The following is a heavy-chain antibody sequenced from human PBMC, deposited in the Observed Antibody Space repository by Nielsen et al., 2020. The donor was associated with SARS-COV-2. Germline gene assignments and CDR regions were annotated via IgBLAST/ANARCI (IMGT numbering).Heavy chain of an antibody. Sequence: GESLKISCAASGFTFNIYAMAWVRRAPGRGLQWVTGVSAGGGSTYYTDSVKGRFSISRDNSKNTLFLQMHSLRVEDTALYYCAKDGVVRGDALDLWGQGTMVTVSS. J-gene: IGHJ3*01. CDR1: GFTFNIYA. CDR2: VSAGGGST. D-gene: IGHD3-10*01. V-gene: IGHV3-23*01. CDR3: AKDGVVRGDALDL.